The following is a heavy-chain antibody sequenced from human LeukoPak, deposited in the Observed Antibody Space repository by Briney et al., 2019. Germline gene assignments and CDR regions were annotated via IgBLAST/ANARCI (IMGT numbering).Heavy chain of an antibody. CDR3: ARGPPNWGFDY. CDR2: IIPIFGTA. V-gene: IGHV1-69*05. J-gene: IGHJ4*02. CDR1: GGTFSSYA. Sequence: WASVTVSCTASGGTFSSYAISWVRQAPGQGLEWMGGIIPIFGTANYAQRFQGRVTMTRDTSISTAYMELSSLRSEDTAVYYCARGPPNWGFDYWGQGTLVTVSS. D-gene: IGHD7-27*01.